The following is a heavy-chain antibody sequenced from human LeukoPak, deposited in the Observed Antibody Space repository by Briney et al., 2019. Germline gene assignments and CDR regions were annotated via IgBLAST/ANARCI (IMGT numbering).Heavy chain of an antibody. CDR2: ISSSSSYI. CDR3: AAPRLGYCSGGSCYTQDY. CDR1: GFTFSSYS. Sequence: PGGSLRLSCAASGFTFSSYSMNWVRQAPGKGLEWVSSISSSSSYIYYADSVKGRFTISRDNAKNSLYLQMNSLRAEDTAVYYCAAPRLGYCSGGSCYTQDYWGQGTLVTVSS. D-gene: IGHD2-15*01. J-gene: IGHJ4*02. V-gene: IGHV3-21*04.